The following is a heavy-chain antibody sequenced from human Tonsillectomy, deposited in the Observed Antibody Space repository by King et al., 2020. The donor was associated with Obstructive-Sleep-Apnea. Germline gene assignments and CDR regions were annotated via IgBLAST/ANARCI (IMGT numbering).Heavy chain of an antibody. J-gene: IGHJ3*02. CDR1: GFTFSSYS. CDR3: ARDLCDRGGAFDI. Sequence: VQLVESGGGLVEPGWSRRLSCAASGFTFSSYSMNWVRQAPGKGLEWVSDISSSGRSIYYADSVQGRFTFSRDNAKNSVYLQMNSLRVEDTAVYYCARDLCDRGGAFDIWGQGTMVPVSS. CDR2: ISSSGRSI. D-gene: IGHD1-14*01. V-gene: IGHV3-21*01.